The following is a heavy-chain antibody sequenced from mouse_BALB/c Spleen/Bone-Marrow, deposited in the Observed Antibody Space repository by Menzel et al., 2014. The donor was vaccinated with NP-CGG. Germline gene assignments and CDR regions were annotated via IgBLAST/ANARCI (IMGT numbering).Heavy chain of an antibody. D-gene: IGHD1-1*01. V-gene: IGHV5-6-5*01. CDR3: GIFYFYGSNYYTMDY. J-gene: IGHJ4*01. Sequence: DVQLVESGGGLVKPGGSLKLSCAASGFTFSSYAMSWVRQTQEKRLEWVASISSGGSTYYPDSVKGRFTISRDNARNILYLQMSSLTSEDTDIYYCGIFYFYGSNYYTMDYWGQGTSVTVSS. CDR1: GFTFSSYA. CDR2: ISSGGST.